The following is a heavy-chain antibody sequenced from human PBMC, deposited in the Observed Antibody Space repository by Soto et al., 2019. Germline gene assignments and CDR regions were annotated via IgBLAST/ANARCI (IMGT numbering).Heavy chain of an antibody. V-gene: IGHV4-59*08. D-gene: IGHD6-13*01. J-gene: IGHJ4*02. Sequence: SETLSLTCTVSGGSISSYYWSWIRQPPGKGLEWIGYIYYSGSTNYSPSLKSRVTISVDTSKNQFSLRLSSVTAADTAVYYCARLYSSTWYYFDYWAQGTLVTVS. CDR1: GGSISSYY. CDR2: IYYSGST. CDR3: ARLYSSTWYYFDY.